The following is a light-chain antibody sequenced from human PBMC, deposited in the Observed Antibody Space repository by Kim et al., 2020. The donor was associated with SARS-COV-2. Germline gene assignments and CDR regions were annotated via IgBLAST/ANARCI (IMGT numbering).Light chain of an antibody. V-gene: IGLV2-14*04. CDR2: AVT. CDR3: ISYTSSNTLV. CDR1: STDGGAYNY. Sequence: GQSITISCSGTSTDGGAYNYVSWFQQHPGKAPKLMIYAVTKRPSGVSSRFSGSKSGNTASLTISGLQAEDEADYYCISYTSSNTLVFGGGTQLTVL. J-gene: IGLJ2*01.